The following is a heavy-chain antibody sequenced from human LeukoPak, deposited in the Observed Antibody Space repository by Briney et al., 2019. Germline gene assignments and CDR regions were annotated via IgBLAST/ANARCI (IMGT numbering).Heavy chain of an antibody. Sequence: SETLSLTCTISGGSISSGSYYWSWIRQPAGKGLEWIGRIYTSGSTNYNPSLKSRVTISVDTSKNQFSLRLSSVTAADTAVYYCVISAAAGTQYADYWGQGTLVTVSS. D-gene: IGHD6-13*01. J-gene: IGHJ4*02. CDR3: VISAAAGTQYADY. CDR2: IYTSGST. CDR1: GGSISSGSYY. V-gene: IGHV4-61*02.